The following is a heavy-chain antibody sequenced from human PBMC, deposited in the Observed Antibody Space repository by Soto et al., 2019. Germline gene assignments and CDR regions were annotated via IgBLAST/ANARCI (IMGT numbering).Heavy chain of an antibody. CDR1: GFTFSSYW. CDR2: IKQDGSEK. Sequence: EVQLVESGGGLVQPGGSLRLSCAASGFTFSSYWMSWVRQAPGKGLEWVANIKQDGSEKYYVDSVKGRFTISRDNAKNSRYLQMNSLRAEDTAVYYCARDPQTYGDSYFDYWCQGTLVTVSS. V-gene: IGHV3-7*01. CDR3: ARDPQTYGDSYFDY. J-gene: IGHJ4*02. D-gene: IGHD4-17*01.